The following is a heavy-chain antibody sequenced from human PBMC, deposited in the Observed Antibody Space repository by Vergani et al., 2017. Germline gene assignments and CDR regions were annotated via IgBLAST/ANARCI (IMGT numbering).Heavy chain of an antibody. V-gene: IGHV4-61*02. D-gene: IGHD3-10*01. CDR2: IYTSGST. CDR3: ARGYGSDNNWFDP. Sequence: QVQLQESGPGLVKPSQTLSLTCTVSGGSISSGGYYWSWIRQHPGKGLEWIGRIYTSGSTNYNPSLKSRVTISVDTSKNQFSLKLSSVTAADTAVYYCARGYGSDNNWFDPWGQGTLVTVSS. CDR1: GGSISSGGYY. J-gene: IGHJ5*02.